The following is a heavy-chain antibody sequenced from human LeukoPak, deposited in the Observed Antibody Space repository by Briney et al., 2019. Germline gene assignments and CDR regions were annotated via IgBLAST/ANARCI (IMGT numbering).Heavy chain of an antibody. D-gene: IGHD6-6*01. CDR1: GGTFSSYA. V-gene: IGHV1-69*06. CDR2: IIPIFGTA. J-gene: IGHJ5*02. CDR3: ARSTSQRATIAARGGNWFDP. Sequence: SVKVSCKASGGTFSSYAISWVRQAPGQGLEWMGGIIPIFGTANYAQKFQGRVTITADKSTSTAYMELSSLRSEDTAVYYCARSTSQRATIAARGGNWFDPWGQGTLVTVSS.